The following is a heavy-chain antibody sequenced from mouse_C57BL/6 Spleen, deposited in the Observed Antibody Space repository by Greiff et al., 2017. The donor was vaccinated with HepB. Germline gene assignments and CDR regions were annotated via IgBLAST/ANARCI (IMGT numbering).Heavy chain of an antibody. V-gene: IGHV5-6*01. CDR1: GFTFSSYG. J-gene: IGHJ2*01. CDR2: ISSGGSYT. Sequence: EVQLVESGGDLVKPGGSLKLSCAASGFTFSSYGMSWVRQTPDKRLEWVATISSGGSYTYYPDSGKGRFTISRDNAKNTLYLQMSSLKSEDTAMYYCARRSTVVATNYFDYWGQGTTLTVSS. D-gene: IGHD1-1*01. CDR3: ARRSTVVATNYFDY.